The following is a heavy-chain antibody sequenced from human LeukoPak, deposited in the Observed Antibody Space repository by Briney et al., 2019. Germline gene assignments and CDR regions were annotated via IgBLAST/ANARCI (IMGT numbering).Heavy chain of an antibody. J-gene: IGHJ6*02. CDR2: MNPNSGNT. D-gene: IGHD6-13*01. Sequence: GASVKVSCKASGYTFTGYYMHWVRQAPGQGLEWMGWMNPNSGNTGYAQKFQGRVTMTRNTSISTAYMELSSLRSEDTAVYYCARVAGSSSWYAYYYGMDVWGQGTTVTVSS. CDR3: ARVAGSSSWYAYYYGMDV. CDR1: GYTFTGYY. V-gene: IGHV1-8*02.